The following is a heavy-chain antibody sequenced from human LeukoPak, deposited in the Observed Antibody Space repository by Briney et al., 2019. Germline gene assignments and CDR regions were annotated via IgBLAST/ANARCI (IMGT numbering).Heavy chain of an antibody. CDR2: MNPNSGNT. CDR3: ARGVVDY. V-gene: IGHV1-8*01. Sequence: PSVKVSCKASGYTFTSYDINWVRQAPGQGLEWMGWMNPNSGNTAYAQKFQGRVTMTRNTSISTAYMELSSLRSEDTAVYYCARGVVDYWGQGTLVTVPS. CDR1: GYTFTSYD. J-gene: IGHJ4*02.